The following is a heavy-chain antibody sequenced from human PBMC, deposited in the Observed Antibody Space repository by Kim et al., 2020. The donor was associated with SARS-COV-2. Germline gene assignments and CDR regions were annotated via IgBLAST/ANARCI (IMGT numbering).Heavy chain of an antibody. CDR2: ISYTGNT. Sequence: SETLSLTCSVSGGSISGNYWSWIRQPPGKGLEWIGYISYTGNTNYNPSLKSRLTISVDMSRNQFSLKLTSVTAADTAVYYCARETSGYFPDYWGLGTLVTVS. CDR3: ARETSGYFPDY. J-gene: IGHJ4*02. V-gene: IGHV4-59*01. D-gene: IGHD3-22*01. CDR1: GGSISGNY.